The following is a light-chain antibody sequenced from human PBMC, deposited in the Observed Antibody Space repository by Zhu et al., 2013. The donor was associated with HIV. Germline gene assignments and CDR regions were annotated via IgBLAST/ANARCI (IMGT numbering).Light chain of an antibody. Sequence: EVVLTQSPGTLSLSPGERATLSCWASQTVSSSFFAWYQQKPGQAPRLLIYGASSRATDIPDRFSGSGSGTVFTLTISRLEPEDFAVYYCQQYGSSPRKYVFGRGPSWRSN. CDR1: QTVSSSF. V-gene: IGKV3-20*01. CDR2: GAS. CDR3: QQYGSSPRKYV. J-gene: IGKJ2*01.